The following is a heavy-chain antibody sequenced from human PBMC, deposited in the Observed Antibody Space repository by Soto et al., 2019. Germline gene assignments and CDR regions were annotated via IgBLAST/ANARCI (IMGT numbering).Heavy chain of an antibody. J-gene: IGHJ2*01. V-gene: IGHV1-3*01. CDR3: ARDYSSGWCWYFDL. CDR1: GYTFTRYA. D-gene: IGHD6-19*01. Sequence: QVQLVQSGAEVKKPGASVKVSCEASGYTFTRYAMHWVRQAPGQRLEWMGWINAGNGNTNYSQKFQGRVTITRDTSASTADMGLSSLIYEDTAVYYGARDYSSGWCWYFDLWGRGTLVIVSS. CDR2: INAGNGNT.